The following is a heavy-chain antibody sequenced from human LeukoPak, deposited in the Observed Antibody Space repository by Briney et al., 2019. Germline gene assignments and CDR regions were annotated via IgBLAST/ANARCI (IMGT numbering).Heavy chain of an antibody. D-gene: IGHD6-13*01. CDR3: ATDLDRSSSSWYYFDY. V-gene: IGHV1-24*01. Sequence: ASVKVSCKVSGYTLTELSMHWVRQAPGKGLEWMGGFDPEDGETIYAQKFQGRVTMTEDTSTDTAYMELSSLRSEDTAVYYCATDLDRSSSSWYYFDYWGQGTLVTVSS. CDR1: GYTLTELS. J-gene: IGHJ4*02. CDR2: FDPEDGET.